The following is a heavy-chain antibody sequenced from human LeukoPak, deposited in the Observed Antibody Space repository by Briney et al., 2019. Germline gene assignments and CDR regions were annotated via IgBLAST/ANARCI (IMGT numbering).Heavy chain of an antibody. CDR3: AKDRPWFDP. Sequence: GRSMRLSCAVYGFTFSIYCMHWVSQAPGKGREWEAVISYDGSNRYYADSVKGRFTISRDNSKNTLYLQMNSLRAEDTAVYYCAKDRPWFDPWGQGTLVTVSS. V-gene: IGHV3-30*18. CDR1: GFTFSIYC. CDR2: ISYDGSNR. J-gene: IGHJ5*02.